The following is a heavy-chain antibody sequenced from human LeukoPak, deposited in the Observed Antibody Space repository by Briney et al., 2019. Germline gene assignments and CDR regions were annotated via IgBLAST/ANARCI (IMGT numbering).Heavy chain of an antibody. CDR2: ISGSGGST. CDR3: AKDLLWFGELLYRADYYYYMDV. Sequence: GGSLRLSCAASGFTFSSYAMSWVRQAPGKGLEWVSAISGSGGSTYYADSVKGRFTISRDNSKNTLYLQMNSLRAEDTAVYYCAKDLLWFGELLYRADYYYYMDVWGKGTTVTVSS. CDR1: GFTFSSYA. J-gene: IGHJ6*03. D-gene: IGHD3-10*01. V-gene: IGHV3-23*01.